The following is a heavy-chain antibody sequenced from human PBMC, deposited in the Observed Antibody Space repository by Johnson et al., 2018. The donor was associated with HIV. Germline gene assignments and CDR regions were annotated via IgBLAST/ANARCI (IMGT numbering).Heavy chain of an antibody. Sequence: VHLVESGGGLIQPGGSLRLSCAASGFTVSSNYMSWVRQAPGKGLEWVSVIYSAGSTYYADSVKGRFTISRDNSKNTLYLQINSLRAEDTAVYYCAREMGREDDAFDIWDQGTMVTVSS. CDR3: AREMGREDDAFDI. J-gene: IGHJ3*02. D-gene: IGHD1-26*01. V-gene: IGHV3-53*01. CDR1: GFTVSSNY. CDR2: IYSAGST.